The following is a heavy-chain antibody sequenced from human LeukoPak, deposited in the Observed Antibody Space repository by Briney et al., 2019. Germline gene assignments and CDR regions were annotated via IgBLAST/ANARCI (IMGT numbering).Heavy chain of an antibody. CDR1: GFTFSSYA. D-gene: IGHD3-22*01. J-gene: IGHJ4*02. CDR2: ISGSGGST. Sequence: PGGSLRLSCAASGFTFSSYAMSWVRQAPGKGLEWVSAISGSGGSTYYADSVKGRFTISRDNSKNTLYLQMNSLRAEDTAVYYCARGNGAGYYFDSRTYTGGFENWGQGTLVTVSS. CDR3: ARGNGAGYYFDSRTYTGGFEN. V-gene: IGHV3-23*01.